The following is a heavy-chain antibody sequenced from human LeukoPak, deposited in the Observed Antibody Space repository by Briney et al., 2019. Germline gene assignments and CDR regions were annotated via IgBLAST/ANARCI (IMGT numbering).Heavy chain of an antibody. D-gene: IGHD6-19*01. V-gene: IGHV3-21*01. CDR1: GFTFSSYA. J-gene: IGHJ4*02. CDR2: ISSSSSYK. CDR3: ARAVAVAGYDY. Sequence: GGSLRLSCEASGFTFSSYAMNWVRQAPGKGLEWVSSISSSSSYKYYADTVKGRFTISRDNAKNSLYLQMNSLRAEDTAVYYCARAVAVAGYDYWGQGTLVTVSS.